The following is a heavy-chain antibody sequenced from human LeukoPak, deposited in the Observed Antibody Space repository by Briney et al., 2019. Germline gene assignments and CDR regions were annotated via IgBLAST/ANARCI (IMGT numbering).Heavy chain of an antibody. CDR1: GGSISSYY. CDR3: ARVSPTLPYYGSGSYYDYYFDY. Sequence: SETLSLTCTVSGGSISSYYWSWIRQPPGKGLEWIGYIYYSGSTNYNPSLKSRVTISVDTSKNQFSLKLSSVTAADTAVYYCARVSPTLPYYGSGSYYDYYFDYWGQGTLVTVSS. D-gene: IGHD3-10*01. CDR2: IYYSGST. J-gene: IGHJ4*02. V-gene: IGHV4-59*08.